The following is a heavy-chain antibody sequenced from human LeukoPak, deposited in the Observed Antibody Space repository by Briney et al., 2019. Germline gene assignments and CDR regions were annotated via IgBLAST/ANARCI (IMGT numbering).Heavy chain of an antibody. V-gene: IGHV3-30*02. CDR2: IQYDGSEK. Sequence: GGPLRLSCEASGFTFSSYGMHWVGQAPGKGLEGVAFIQYDGSEKYYADSAKGRFTISRDNSKSTLYLQMNSLRGEDTAVYYCTEDIPGTPFNYWGLGTLVTVSS. D-gene: IGHD1-20*01. CDR3: TEDIPGTPFNY. J-gene: IGHJ4*02. CDR1: GFTFSSYG.